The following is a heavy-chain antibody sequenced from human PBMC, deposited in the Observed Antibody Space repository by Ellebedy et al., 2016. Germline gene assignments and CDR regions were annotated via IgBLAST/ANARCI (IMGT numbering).Heavy chain of an antibody. Sequence: ASVKVSCXASGYTFTGYYMHWVRQAPGQGLEWMGWINPNSGGTNYAQRFQGRVTMTRDTSISTAYMELSRLRSDDTAVYYCARDLHSSSSGGYWGQGTLVTVSS. J-gene: IGHJ4*02. D-gene: IGHD6-6*01. CDR3: ARDLHSSSSGGY. CDR1: GYTFTGYY. V-gene: IGHV1-2*02. CDR2: INPNSGGT.